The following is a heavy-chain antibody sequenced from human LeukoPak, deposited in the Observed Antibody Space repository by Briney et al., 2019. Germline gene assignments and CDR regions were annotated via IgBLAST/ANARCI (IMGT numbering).Heavy chain of an antibody. CDR1: GFSLSSSGEC. CDR3: AHRRGGPFFDP. V-gene: IGHV2-5*02. Sequence: SGPTLVKPTQTLTLTCIVSGFSLSSSGECVGWIRQPPGQALEWIALIYWDGDERYSPSLKSRLTITKDTSKNQVVLTLTNMGPLDAATYFCAHRRGGPFFDPWGQGALVTVSS. J-gene: IGHJ5*02. D-gene: IGHD2-15*01. CDR2: IYWDGDE.